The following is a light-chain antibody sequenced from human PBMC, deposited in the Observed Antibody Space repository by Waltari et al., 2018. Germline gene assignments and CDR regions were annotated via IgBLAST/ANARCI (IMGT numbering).Light chain of an antibody. CDR1: QGISSN. Sequence: IQLTQSPSSLSSSVGDRVTITCRASQGISSNLAWDQQKPGKAPKLLISAASTLQSGVPLRFSGSGSGTDFTLTISSLQPEDFATYYCQQLNSYPITFGQGTRLEIK. V-gene: IGKV1-9*01. J-gene: IGKJ5*01. CDR3: QQLNSYPIT. CDR2: AAS.